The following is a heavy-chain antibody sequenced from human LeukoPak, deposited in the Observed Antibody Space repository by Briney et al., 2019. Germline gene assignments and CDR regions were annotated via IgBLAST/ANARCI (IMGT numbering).Heavy chain of an antibody. D-gene: IGHD3-3*01. V-gene: IGHV1-46*01. J-gene: IGHJ4*02. Sequence: ASVKVSCKASGYTFTSYYMHWVRQAPGQGLEWMGIINPSGGSTSYAQKFQGRVTMTRDTSTSTVYMELSSLRSEDTAVYYCARAPQSTLRSGYYTGYFDYWGQGTLVTVSS. CDR2: INPSGGST. CDR1: GYTFTSYY. CDR3: ARAPQSTLRSGYYTGYFDY.